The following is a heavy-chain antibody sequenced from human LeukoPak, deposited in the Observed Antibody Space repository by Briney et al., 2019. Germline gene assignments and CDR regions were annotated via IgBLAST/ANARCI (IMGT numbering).Heavy chain of an antibody. CDR3: ARDRIGYVVPAATLAYYYYGMDV. CDR2: INPNSGGT. V-gene: IGHV1-2*02. Sequence: ASVKVSCKASGYTFTGYYMHWVRQAPGQGLEWMGWINPNSGGTNYAQKFQGRVTMTRDTSISTAYMELSRLRSDDTAVYYCARDRIGYVVPAATLAYYYYGMDVWGQGTTVTVSS. CDR1: GYTFTGYY. D-gene: IGHD2-2*01. J-gene: IGHJ6*02.